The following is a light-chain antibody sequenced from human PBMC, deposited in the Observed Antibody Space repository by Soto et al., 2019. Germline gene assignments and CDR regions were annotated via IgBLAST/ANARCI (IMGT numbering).Light chain of an antibody. CDR1: QGISNY. J-gene: IGKJ3*01. CDR2: AAS. CDR3: QKYNSVPL. Sequence: DIQMTQSPSSLSESVGERVTITFRASQGISNYIAWYQQKPGKAPKLLIYAASTLQSGVPSRFSGSGSGTDFTLTISSLQPEDVATYSCQKYNSVPLFGPGTKVDIK. V-gene: IGKV1-27*01.